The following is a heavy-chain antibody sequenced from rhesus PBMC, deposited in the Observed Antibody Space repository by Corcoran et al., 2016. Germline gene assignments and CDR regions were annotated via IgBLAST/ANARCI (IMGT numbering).Heavy chain of an antibody. CDR2: ISGSGGST. J-gene: IGHJ4*01. V-gene: IGHV4-173*01. D-gene: IGHD3-16*01. CDR3: ARARSGSYYYFDY. Sequence: HLQLQESGPGLVQPSETLSLSCAVSGGPFGSSSWSWIRHPPGTVVEWLGRISGSGGSTDYNPSLKSRVTISTDTSKNQFSLKLSSVTAADTAVYYCARARSGSYYYFDYWGQGVLVTGSS. CDR1: GGPFGSSS.